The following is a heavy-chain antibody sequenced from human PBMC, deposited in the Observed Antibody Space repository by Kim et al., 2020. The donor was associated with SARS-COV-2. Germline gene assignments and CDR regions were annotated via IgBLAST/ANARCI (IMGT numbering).Heavy chain of an antibody. CDR3: ARDLEGFDY. Sequence: ASVKVSCKTSGYGFTSNYLHWVRLAPGQGLEWMGMVYPNDGTTTYAQKFQGRVTMTSDTPTSTGYMELSSLTSEDTAVYYCARDLEGFDYWGQGTLVTVSS. J-gene: IGHJ4*02. V-gene: IGHV1-46*01. D-gene: IGHD1-1*01. CDR1: GYGFTSNY. CDR2: VYPNDGTT.